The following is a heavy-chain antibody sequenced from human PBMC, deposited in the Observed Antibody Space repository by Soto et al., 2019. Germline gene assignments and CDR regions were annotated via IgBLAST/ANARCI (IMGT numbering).Heavy chain of an antibody. J-gene: IGHJ4*02. V-gene: IGHV1-18*01. Sequence: ASVKVSCKASGCTFTSYGISWVRQAPGQGLEWMGWISAYNSNTNYAQKLQGRVTMTTDTSTSTAYMELRSLRSDDTAVYYCARLVDTADFDYWGQGTLVTVSS. CDR2: ISAYNSNT. D-gene: IGHD5-18*01. CDR3: ARLVDTADFDY. CDR1: GCTFTSYG.